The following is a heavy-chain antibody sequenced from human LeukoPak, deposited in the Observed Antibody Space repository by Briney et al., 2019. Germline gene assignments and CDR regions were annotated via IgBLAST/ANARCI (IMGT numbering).Heavy chain of an antibody. CDR2: IPYDGSNK. V-gene: IGHV3-30*02. J-gene: IGHJ4*02. Sequence: EPGGSLRLSCAASGSTFGSNGIYWVRQAPGKGLEWVAFIPYDGSNKYYVDSVKGRFTIPRDTSKNTLYLQMIRLRAEDTAVYYCAKESSASYYFDYWGQGTLVTVSS. CDR1: GSTFGSNG. D-gene: IGHD3-10*01. CDR3: AKESSASYYFDY.